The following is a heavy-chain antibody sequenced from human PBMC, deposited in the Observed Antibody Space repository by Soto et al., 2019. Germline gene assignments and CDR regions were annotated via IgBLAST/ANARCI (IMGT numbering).Heavy chain of an antibody. CDR2: ISYDGSNK. Sequence: GGSLRLSCAASGFTFSSYGMHWVRQAPGKGLEWVAVISYDGSNKYYADSVKGRFTISRDNSKNTLYLQMNSLRAGDTAVYYCAKDVEALARVGGMDVWGQGTTVTVS. V-gene: IGHV3-30*18. D-gene: IGHD6-6*01. J-gene: IGHJ6*02. CDR3: AKDVEALARVGGMDV. CDR1: GFTFSSYG.